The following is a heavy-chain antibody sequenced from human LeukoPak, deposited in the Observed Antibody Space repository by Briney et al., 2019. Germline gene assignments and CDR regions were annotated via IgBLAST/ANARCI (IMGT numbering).Heavy chain of an antibody. CDR1: RFTFSSYG. V-gene: IGHV3-30*02. J-gene: IGHJ4*02. CDR3: AKIPSSSTYFDY. CDR2: ISYDGSDK. Sequence: TGGSLRLSCAASRFTFSSYGMHWVRQAPGKGLEWVAFISYDGSDKYYADSVKGRFTISRDNSRSTLYLQMNSLRIEDTAAYYCAKIPSSSTYFDYWGQGTLVTVSS. D-gene: IGHD6-6*01.